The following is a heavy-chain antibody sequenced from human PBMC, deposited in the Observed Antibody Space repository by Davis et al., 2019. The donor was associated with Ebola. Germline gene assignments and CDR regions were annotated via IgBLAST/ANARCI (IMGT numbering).Heavy chain of an antibody. V-gene: IGHV1-3*01. J-gene: IGHJ6*02. Sequence: AASVKVSCKASGYTFTRFAIHWVRQAPGQRLEWMGWINAGNGNTIYSQNFQGRVTITRDTSAGTVYMELSSLRSEDTAVYYCAGNSVTTRLDYYGMDVWGQGTTVTVSS. CDR2: INAGNGNT. CDR1: GYTFTRFA. CDR3: AGNSVTTRLDYYGMDV. D-gene: IGHD4-17*01.